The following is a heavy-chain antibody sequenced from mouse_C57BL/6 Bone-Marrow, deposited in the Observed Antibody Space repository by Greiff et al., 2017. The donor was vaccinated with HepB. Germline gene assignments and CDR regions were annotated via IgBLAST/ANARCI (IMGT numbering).Heavy chain of an antibody. J-gene: IGHJ1*03. CDR1: GFTFSDYG. V-gene: IGHV5-17*01. D-gene: IGHD1-1*01. CDR2: ISSGSSTI. CDR3: ARGTTVVAPYWYFDV. Sequence: EVKVVESGGGLVKPGGSLKLSCAASGFTFSDYGMHWVRQAPEKGLEWVAYISSGSSTIYYADTVKGRFTISRDNAKNTLFLQMTSLRSEDTAMYYCARGTTVVAPYWYFDVWGTGTTVTVSS.